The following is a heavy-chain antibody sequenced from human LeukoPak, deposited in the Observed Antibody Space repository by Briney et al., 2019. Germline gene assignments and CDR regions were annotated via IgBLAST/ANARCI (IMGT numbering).Heavy chain of an antibody. D-gene: IGHD6-19*01. CDR2: IIPIFGTA. Sequence: GASVKVSCKASGGTFSSYANSWVRQAPGQGLEWMGGIIPIFGTANYAQKFQGRVTITADESTSTAYMELSSLRSEDRAVYYCAIDRRTYSSGWYDYWGQGTLVTVSS. V-gene: IGHV1-69*01. J-gene: IGHJ4*02. CDR1: GGTFSSYA. CDR3: AIDRRTYSSGWYDY.